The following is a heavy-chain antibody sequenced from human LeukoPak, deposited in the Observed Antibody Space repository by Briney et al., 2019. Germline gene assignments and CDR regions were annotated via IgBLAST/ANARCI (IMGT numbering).Heavy chain of an antibody. CDR2: IYYSGST. Sequence: SETLSLTCTVSGGSISSYYWSWIRQPPGKGLEWIGYIYYSGSTNYNPSLKSRVTISVDTSKNQFSLKLSSVTAADTAVYYCARTKPGAVPEDFDYWGQGTLVTVSS. V-gene: IGHV4-59*01. CDR1: GGSISSYY. CDR3: ARTKPGAVPEDFDY. D-gene: IGHD6-19*01. J-gene: IGHJ4*02.